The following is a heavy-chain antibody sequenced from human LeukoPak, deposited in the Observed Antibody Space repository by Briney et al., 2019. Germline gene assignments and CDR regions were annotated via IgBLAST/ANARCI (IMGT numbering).Heavy chain of an antibody. J-gene: IGHJ5*02. D-gene: IGHD1-26*01. V-gene: IGHV4-31*03. CDR1: GGSISSSGNY. Sequence: SETLSLTCTVSGGSISSSGNYWNWIRQYPGKGLEWIVYIDYSGSAYYNPSLRSRVTISIGKSKNQFSLKLSSMTAADTAVYFCARGLGTYYSFLSGWFDPWGQGTLVTVSS. CDR3: ARGLGTYYSFLSGWFDP. CDR2: IDYSGSA.